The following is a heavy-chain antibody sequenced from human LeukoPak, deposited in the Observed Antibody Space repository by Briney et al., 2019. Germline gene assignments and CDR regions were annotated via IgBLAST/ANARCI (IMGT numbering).Heavy chain of an antibody. CDR2: TNPEGGDK. Sequence: GGSLRLSCAASGFTFSINWMTWDRQAPGKGLEWLANTNPEGGDKYYVDSVKGRFTISRDNAKNSVFLHLNSLRAEDTAVYYCAKGSAAATYYDILTGRPNWFDPWGQGTLVTVSS. D-gene: IGHD3-9*01. CDR3: AKGSAAATYYDILTGRPNWFDP. V-gene: IGHV3-7*01. CDR1: GFTFSINW. J-gene: IGHJ5*02.